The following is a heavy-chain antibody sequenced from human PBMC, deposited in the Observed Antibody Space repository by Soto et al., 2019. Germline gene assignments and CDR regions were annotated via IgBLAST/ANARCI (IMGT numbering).Heavy chain of an antibody. V-gene: IGHV3-23*01. Sequence: EVQLLESGGGLVQPGGSLRLSCAASGFTFGTYSMAWVGKTQGKGPGWVSGLSGGGANTFYADSVRGRFTISVDNSRNTVYLQMNSLRVEDTAIYYCARWDGYGDEWGQGTLVTVSS. CDR2: LSGGGANT. D-gene: IGHD5-12*01. CDR3: ARWDGYGDE. J-gene: IGHJ4*02. CDR1: GFTFGTYS.